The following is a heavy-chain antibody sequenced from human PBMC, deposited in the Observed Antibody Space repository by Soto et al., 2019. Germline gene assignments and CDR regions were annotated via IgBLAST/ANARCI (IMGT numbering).Heavy chain of an antibody. CDR2: IYYSGST. Sequence: SETLSLTCTVSGGSISSYYWSWIRPPPGKGLEWIGYIYYSGSTNYNPSLKSRVTISVDTSKNQFSLKLSSVTAADTAVYYCASGIAARPYYFDYWGQGTLVTVSS. CDR1: GGSISSYY. D-gene: IGHD6-6*01. CDR3: ASGIAARPYYFDY. J-gene: IGHJ4*02. V-gene: IGHV4-59*08.